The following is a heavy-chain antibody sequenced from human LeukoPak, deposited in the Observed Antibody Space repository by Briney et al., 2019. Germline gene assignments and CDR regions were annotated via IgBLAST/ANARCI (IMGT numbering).Heavy chain of an antibody. CDR1: GYSISSGYY. D-gene: IGHD6-25*01. CDR2: INHSGST. J-gene: IGHJ4*02. Sequence: PSETLSLTCTVSGYSISSGYYWGWIRQPPGKGLEWIGEINHSGSTNYNPSLKSRVTISVDTSKNQFSLKLSSVTAADTAVYYCARQRKGVDCWGQGTLVTVSS. V-gene: IGHV4-38-2*02. CDR3: ARQRKGVDC.